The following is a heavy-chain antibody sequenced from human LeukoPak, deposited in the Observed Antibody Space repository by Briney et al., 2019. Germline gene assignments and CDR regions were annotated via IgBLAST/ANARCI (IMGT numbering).Heavy chain of an antibody. CDR1: GGSISSSSYY. CDR2: IYYSGST. Sequence: PSETLSLTCTVSGGSISSSSYYWGWIRQPPGKGLEWIGSIYYSGSTYYNPSLKSRVTISVDTSKNQFSLKLSSVTAADTAVYYCARQRVVPAATVDYWGQGTLVTVSS. V-gene: IGHV4-39*01. CDR3: ARQRVVPAATVDY. J-gene: IGHJ4*01. D-gene: IGHD2-2*01.